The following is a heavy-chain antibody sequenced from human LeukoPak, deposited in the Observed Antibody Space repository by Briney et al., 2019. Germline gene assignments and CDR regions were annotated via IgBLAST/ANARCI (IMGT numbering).Heavy chain of an antibody. V-gene: IGHV3-30*04. J-gene: IGHJ6*02. Sequence: PGGSLRLSCAASGFTFSSYAMHWVRQAPGKGLEWLAVISFDGIIKYYEDSVKGRFTITRDNSKNTLYLQVDSLRAEDTAVYFCARASSSSWNHNYYYYGLDVWGQGTTVAVSS. CDR2: ISFDGIIK. D-gene: IGHD6-13*01. CDR3: ARASSSSWNHNYYYYGLDV. CDR1: GFTFSSYA.